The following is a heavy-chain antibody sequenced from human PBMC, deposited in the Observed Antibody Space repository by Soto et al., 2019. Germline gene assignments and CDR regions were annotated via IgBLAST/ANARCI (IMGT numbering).Heavy chain of an antibody. J-gene: IGHJ4*02. V-gene: IGHV3-73*02. CDR3: ARLDVSGGSCYPYYFEH. D-gene: IGHD2-15*01. Sequence: EVQLVESGGGLVQPGGSLELSCAASGFTFSASAMHWVRQASGKGLEWVGRIRSNGRTAYAASMQGRYTISRDDSKKTAYQQLNRRKADDTAVYYGARLDVSGGSCYPYYFEHWGQGALVTVSS. CDR2: IRSNGRT. CDR1: GFTFSASA.